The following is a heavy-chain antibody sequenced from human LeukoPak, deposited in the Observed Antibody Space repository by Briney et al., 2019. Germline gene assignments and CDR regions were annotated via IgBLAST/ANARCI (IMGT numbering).Heavy chain of an antibody. Sequence: PGGSLRLSCAASGFTFSSYEMNWVRQAPGKGLEWVSYISSSGSTIYYADSVKGRFTISRDNAKNSLYLQMNSLRAEDTAVYYCARNLKPRYYYGSGSDMDVWGKGTTVTVSS. CDR2: ISSSGSTI. D-gene: IGHD3-10*01. CDR1: GFTFSSYE. CDR3: ARNLKPRYYYGSGSDMDV. J-gene: IGHJ6*03. V-gene: IGHV3-48*03.